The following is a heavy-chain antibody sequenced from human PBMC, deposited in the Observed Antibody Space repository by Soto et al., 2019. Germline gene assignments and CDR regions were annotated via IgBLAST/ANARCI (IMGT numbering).Heavy chain of an antibody. CDR3: ARDLRRAIAAAQAAYYYGMDV. D-gene: IGHD6-13*01. Sequence: VKVSCKASGYTFTSYGISWVRQAPGQGLEWMGWISAYNGNTNYAQKLQGGVTMTTDTSTSTAYMELRSLRSDDTAVYYCARDLRRAIAAAQAAYYYGMDVWGQGTTVTVSS. V-gene: IGHV1-18*04. J-gene: IGHJ6*02. CDR1: GYTFTSYG. CDR2: ISAYNGNT.